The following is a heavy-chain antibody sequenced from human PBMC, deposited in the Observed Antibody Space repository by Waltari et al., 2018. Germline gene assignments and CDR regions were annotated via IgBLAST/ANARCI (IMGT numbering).Heavy chain of an antibody. D-gene: IGHD6-13*01. CDR1: GYSISSGYS. Sequence: QVQLQESGPGLVKPSEPLSLTCAVSGYSISSGYSWGWVRPPPGKGLEWIGSIHHSGSTYYNPSLKSRVTISVDTSKNQFSLKLSSVTAADTAVYYCARSKQLANYYYYGMDVWGQGTTVTVSS. CDR2: IHHSGST. V-gene: IGHV4-38-2*01. CDR3: ARSKQLANYYYYGMDV. J-gene: IGHJ6*02.